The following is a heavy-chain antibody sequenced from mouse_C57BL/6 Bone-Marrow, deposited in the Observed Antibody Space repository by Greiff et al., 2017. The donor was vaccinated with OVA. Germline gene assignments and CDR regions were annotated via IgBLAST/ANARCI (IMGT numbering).Heavy chain of an antibody. CDR3: ARVGNYAWFAC. Sequence: EVQLQQSGPVLVKPGASVKMSCKASGYTFTDYYMNWVKQSHGKSLEWIGVINPYNGGTSYNQKFKGKATLTVDKSSSTAYMELNSLTSEDSAVYYCARVGNYAWFACWGQGTLVTVSA. D-gene: IGHD2-1*01. J-gene: IGHJ3*01. CDR2: INPYNGGT. V-gene: IGHV1-19*01. CDR1: GYTFTDYY.